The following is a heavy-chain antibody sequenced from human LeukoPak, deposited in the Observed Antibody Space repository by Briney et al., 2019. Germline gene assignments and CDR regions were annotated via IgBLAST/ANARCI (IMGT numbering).Heavy chain of an antibody. J-gene: IGHJ5*02. D-gene: IGHD2-15*01. CDR3: AGYCSGGSCNPPRPFDP. V-gene: IGHV3-9*01. Sequence: AGGSLTLSCAASGFILDDYAMHWVRQAPGKGLEWVAGITWNSGDIAYTDSVQGRFTISRDNAKNSLYLQMNSLIPEDTALYYCAGYCSGGSCNPPRPFDPWGQGTLVTVSS. CDR2: ITWNSGDI. CDR1: GFILDDYA.